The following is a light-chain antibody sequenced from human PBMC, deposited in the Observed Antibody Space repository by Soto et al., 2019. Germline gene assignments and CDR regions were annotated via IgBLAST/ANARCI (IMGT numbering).Light chain of an antibody. CDR1: QSLSSNY. V-gene: IGKV3-20*01. Sequence: EIVLTQSPGTLSLCPGDRATLSCRASQSLSSNYLAWYQQKPGQAPRLLIYGASRKATDIPDRFSGSGSGTDFALTITRLEPADFAVYFCQQYDTFPRTFGQGTKVEIQ. CDR2: GAS. CDR3: QQYDTFPRT. J-gene: IGKJ1*01.